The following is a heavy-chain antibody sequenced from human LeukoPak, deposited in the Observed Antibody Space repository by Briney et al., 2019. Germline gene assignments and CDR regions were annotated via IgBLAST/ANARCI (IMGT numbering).Heavy chain of an antibody. V-gene: IGHV4-38-2*02. J-gene: IGHJ4*02. Sequence: SETLSLTCAVSGYSISSGYYWGWIRQPPGKGLEWIGSIYHSGSTYYNPSLKSRVTISVDTSKNQFSLKLSSVTAADTAVYHCAREWYSSSWYDYWGQGTLVTVSS. CDR2: IYHSGST. CDR3: AREWYSSSWYDY. CDR1: GYSISSGYY. D-gene: IGHD6-13*01.